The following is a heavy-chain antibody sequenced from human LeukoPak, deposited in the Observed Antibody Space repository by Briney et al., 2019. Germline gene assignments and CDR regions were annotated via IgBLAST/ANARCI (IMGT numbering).Heavy chain of an antibody. CDR3: VKANWVSNADAVW. CDR1: GFSFSTYA. CDR2: IRGGGDT. Sequence: GGSLRLSCSASGFSFSTYAMSWVRQAPARGLEWVSSIRGGGDTFYAESVKGRFTLSRDDSRNTVYLEMNNLRVEDTAVYYCVKANWVSNADAVWWGQGTLVTVSS. D-gene: IGHD1-1*01. J-gene: IGHJ4*02. V-gene: IGHV3-23*01.